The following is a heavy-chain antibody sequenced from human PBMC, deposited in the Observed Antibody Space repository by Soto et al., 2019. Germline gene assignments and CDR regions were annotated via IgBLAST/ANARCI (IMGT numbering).Heavy chain of an antibody. CDR3: ARDQSGRGQQLVKAYFDY. D-gene: IGHD6-13*01. V-gene: IGHV1-2*02. CDR2: INPNSGGT. CDR1: GYTFTGYY. Sequence: GASVKVSCKASGYTFTGYYMHWVRQAPGQGLEWMGWINPNSGGTNYAQKFQGRVTMTRDTSTSTVYMELSSLRSEDTAVYYCARDQSGRGQQLVKAYFDYWGQGTLVTVSS. J-gene: IGHJ4*02.